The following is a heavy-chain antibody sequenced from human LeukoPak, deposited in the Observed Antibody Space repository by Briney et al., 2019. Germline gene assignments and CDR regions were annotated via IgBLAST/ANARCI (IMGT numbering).Heavy chain of an antibody. V-gene: IGHV3-21*01. D-gene: IGHD5-18*01. CDR2: ISSSSSYI. Sequence: GGSLRLSCAASGFTFSSYSMNWVRQAPGKGLEWVSSISSSSSYIYYADSVKGRFTISRDNAKNSLYLQMNSLRAEDTAVCYCASGGYSYGYSGYYYGMDVWGQGTTVTVSS. J-gene: IGHJ6*02. CDR1: GFTFSSYS. CDR3: ASGGYSYGYSGYYYGMDV.